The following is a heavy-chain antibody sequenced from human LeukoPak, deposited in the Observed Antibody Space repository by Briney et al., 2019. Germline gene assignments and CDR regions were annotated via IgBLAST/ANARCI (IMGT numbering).Heavy chain of an antibody. CDR1: GYTFTSYG. J-gene: IGHJ4*02. CDR2: ISAYNGNT. V-gene: IGHV1-18*01. D-gene: IGHD6-13*01. CDR3: ARVDYSSSRRPYFDY. Sequence: ASVTVSCKASGYTFTSYGISWVRQAPGQGLEGMGWISAYNGNTNYAQKLQGRDTMTTETSTSTAYMELRSLRSDDTAVYYCARVDYSSSRRPYFDYWGQGTLVTVSS.